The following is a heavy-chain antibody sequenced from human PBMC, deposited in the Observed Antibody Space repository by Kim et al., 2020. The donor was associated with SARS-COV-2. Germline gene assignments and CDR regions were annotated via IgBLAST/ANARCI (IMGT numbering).Heavy chain of an antibody. Sequence: NDAQRRQGRVTMTTDTSTSTAYMELRSLRSDDTAVYYCARKGDSSGYYRYWGQGTLVTVSS. CDR3: ARKGDSSGYYRY. J-gene: IGHJ4*02. V-gene: IGHV1-18*01. D-gene: IGHD3-22*01.